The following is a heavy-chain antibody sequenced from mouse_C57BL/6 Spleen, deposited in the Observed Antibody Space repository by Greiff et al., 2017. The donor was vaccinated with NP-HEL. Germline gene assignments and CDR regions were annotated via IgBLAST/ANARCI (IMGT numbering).Heavy chain of an antibody. D-gene: IGHD2-3*01. CDR3: TTDGYYPYYFDY. CDR1: GFNMKDDY. Sequence: VQLQQSGAELVRPGASVKLACTASGFNMKDDYMHWVKQRPEQGLEWIGWIEPENGDTEYASKFQGKATITADTSSNTAYLQLSSLTSEDTAVYYCTTDGYYPYYFDYWGQGTTLTVSS. J-gene: IGHJ2*01. CDR2: IEPENGDT. V-gene: IGHV14-4*01.